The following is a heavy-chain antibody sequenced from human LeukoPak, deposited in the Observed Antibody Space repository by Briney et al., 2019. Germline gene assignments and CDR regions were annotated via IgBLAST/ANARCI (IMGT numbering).Heavy chain of an antibody. CDR1: GLTFRSYN. CDR2: ISYSSTTI. Sequence: GGSLRLSCAASGLTFRSYNMSWVRQAPGKGLEWISYISYSSTTIYYADSVKGRFTISRDNAKNSLYLQMNNLRAEDTALYYCASFNVINYFDPWGQGTLVTVSS. J-gene: IGHJ5*02. CDR3: ASFNVINYFDP. D-gene: IGHD2/OR15-2a*01. V-gene: IGHV3-48*01.